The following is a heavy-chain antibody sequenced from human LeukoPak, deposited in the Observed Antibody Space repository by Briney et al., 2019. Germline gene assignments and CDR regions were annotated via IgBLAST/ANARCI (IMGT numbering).Heavy chain of an antibody. CDR2: IWYDGSNE. Sequence: QSGGSLRLSCAASGFTFSNSGMRWVRQAPGKGLEWVAVIWYDGSNEYYADAVKGRLIISRDNSKNTVHLQMNSLRVEDTSVYYCAREISMFVNAFDLWGQGTLVAVSS. CDR1: GFTFSNSG. V-gene: IGHV3-33*01. CDR3: AREISMFVNAFDL. D-gene: IGHD3-10*02. J-gene: IGHJ3*01.